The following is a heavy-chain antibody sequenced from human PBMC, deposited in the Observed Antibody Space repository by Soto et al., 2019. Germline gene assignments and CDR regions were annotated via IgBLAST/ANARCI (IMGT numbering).Heavy chain of an antibody. V-gene: IGHV1-46*01. Sequence: ASVKVSCKASGYTFTSYYMHWVRQAPGQGLEWMGIINPSGGSTSYAQKFQGRVTMTRDTSTSTVYMELSSLRSEDTAVYYCARGQSTYVDTAMVTSHFDYWGQGTLVTVSS. D-gene: IGHD5-18*01. CDR1: GYTFTSYY. CDR2: INPSGGST. CDR3: ARGQSTYVDTAMVTSHFDY. J-gene: IGHJ4*02.